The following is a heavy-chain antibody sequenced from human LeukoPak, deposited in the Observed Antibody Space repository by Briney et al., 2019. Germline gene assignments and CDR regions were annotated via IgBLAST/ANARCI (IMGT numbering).Heavy chain of an antibody. V-gene: IGHV3-30*02. J-gene: IGHJ4*02. CDR3: TKLASVSTDY. CDR2: IRYDGGNE. CDR1: GSTFNIYD. Sequence: GESLRLSCAVSGSTFNIYDMYWVRQAPGKGLEWVAFIRYDGGNEYYADSVKGRFTISRDNSKNTLYLQMNSLRPEDTAVYYCTKLASVSTDYWGQGTLVTVSS. D-gene: IGHD4-11*01.